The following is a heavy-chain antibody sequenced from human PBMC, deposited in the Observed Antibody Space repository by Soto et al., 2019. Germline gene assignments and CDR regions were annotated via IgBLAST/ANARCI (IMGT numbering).Heavy chain of an antibody. D-gene: IGHD3-10*01. CDR1: GGSISSGGYY. CDR2: IYYSGST. Sequence: PSETLSLTCTVSGGSISSGGYYWSWIRQHPGKGLEWIGYIYYSGSTYYNPSLKSRVTISVDTSKNQFSLELSSVTAADTAVYYCARDRVRGVIHYYYYYGMDVWGQGTTVTVSS. CDR3: ARDRVRGVIHYYYYYGMDV. V-gene: IGHV4-31*03. J-gene: IGHJ6*02.